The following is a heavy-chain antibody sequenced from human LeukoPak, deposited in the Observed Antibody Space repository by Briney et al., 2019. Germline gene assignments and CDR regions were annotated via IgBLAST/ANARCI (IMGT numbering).Heavy chain of an antibody. CDR2: IYYSGST. D-gene: IGHD6-19*01. Sequence: PSQTLSLTCTVSGGSISSGDYYWSWIRQPPGKGLEWIGYIYYSGSTYYNPSLKSRVTISVDTSKNQFSLKLSSVTAADTAVYYCARFGYSSGWVYYYYMDVWGKGTTVTVSS. CDR3: ARFGYSSGWVYYYYMDV. V-gene: IGHV4-30-4*08. J-gene: IGHJ6*03. CDR1: GGSISSGDYY.